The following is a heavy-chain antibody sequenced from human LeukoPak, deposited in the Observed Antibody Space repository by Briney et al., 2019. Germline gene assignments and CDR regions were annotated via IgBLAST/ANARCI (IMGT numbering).Heavy chain of an antibody. D-gene: IGHD3-22*01. V-gene: IGHV4-34*01. CDR3: ARPSRQYYYDSSGYHYYYGMDV. Sequence: SETLSLTCAVYGGSFSGYYWSWIRRPPGKGLEWIGEINHSGSTNYNPSLKSRVTISVDTSKNQFSLKLSSVTTADTAVYYCARPSRQYYYDSSGYHYYYGMDVWGQGTTVTVSS. J-gene: IGHJ6*02. CDR2: INHSGST. CDR1: GGSFSGYY.